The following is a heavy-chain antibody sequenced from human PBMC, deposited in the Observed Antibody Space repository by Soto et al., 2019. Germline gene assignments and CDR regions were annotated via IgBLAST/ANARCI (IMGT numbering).Heavy chain of an antibody. CDR1: GFTFSSYA. CDR2: ISGSGGST. Sequence: EVQLLESGGGLVQPGGSLRLSCAASGFTFSSYAMSWVRQAPGKGLAWVSAISGSGGSTYYADSVKGRFTISRDNSKNTLYLQMNSLRAEDTAVYYCAKDLTGRNDAFDIWGQGTMVTVSS. V-gene: IGHV3-23*01. J-gene: IGHJ3*02. CDR3: AKDLTGRNDAFDI. D-gene: IGHD3-9*01.